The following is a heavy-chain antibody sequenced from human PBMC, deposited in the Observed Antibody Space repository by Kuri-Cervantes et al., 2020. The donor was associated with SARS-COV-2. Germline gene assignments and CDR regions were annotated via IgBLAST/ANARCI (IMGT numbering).Heavy chain of an antibody. CDR1: GGSFSGYY. CDR2: INHSGST. D-gene: IGHD6-19*01. J-gene: IGHJ6*02. Sequence: SETLSLTCAVHGGSFSGYYWSWIRQPPGRGLEWIGEINHSGSTNYNPSLKSRVTISVDTSKNQFSLKLSSVTAADTAVYYCARDMGAEWLVRDYYGMDVWGQGTTVTVSS. CDR3: ARDMGAEWLVRDYYGMDV. V-gene: IGHV4-34*01.